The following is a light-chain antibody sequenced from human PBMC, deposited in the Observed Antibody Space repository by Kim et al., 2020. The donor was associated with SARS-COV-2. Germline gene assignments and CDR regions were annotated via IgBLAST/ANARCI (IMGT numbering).Light chain of an antibody. CDR1: KLGDKY. J-gene: IGLJ1*01. V-gene: IGLV3-1*01. CDR2: EDN. CDR3: QAWDSSTSYV. Sequence: SYELTQPPSVSVSPGQTARITCSGDKLGDKYTCWYQQKPGQSPLLVMYEDNKRPSGIPERFSGSNSGNTATLTISGTQAVAEADYYCQAWDSSTSYVFGT.